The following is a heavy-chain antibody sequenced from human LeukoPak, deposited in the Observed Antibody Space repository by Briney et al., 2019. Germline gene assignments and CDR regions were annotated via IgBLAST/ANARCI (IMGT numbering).Heavy chain of an antibody. Sequence: PSETLSLTCSVSGGSLGSYHWNWIRQPSGKGLEWIGIVFNNGGTKHNPSLKSRVAISVDTPKNQFALKLSSVTAADTAVYYCVASYGGYVLDYWGQGALVIVSS. CDR2: VFNNGGT. J-gene: IGHJ4*02. CDR1: GGSLGSYH. D-gene: IGHD5-12*01. CDR3: VASYGGYVLDY. V-gene: IGHV4-59*01.